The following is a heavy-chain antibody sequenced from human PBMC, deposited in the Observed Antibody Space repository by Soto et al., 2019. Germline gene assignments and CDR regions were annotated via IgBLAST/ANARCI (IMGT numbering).Heavy chain of an antibody. Sequence: ASVKVSCKASGYTFTGYYMHWVRQAPGQGLEWMGWINPNSGGTNYAQKFQGRVTVTRDTPTSTAYMELSRLTSDDTAVYYCARSLTEGYCTITGCYTRPLYGMDVWGQGTTVIVSS. CDR2: INPNSGGT. V-gene: IGHV1-2*02. J-gene: IGHJ6*01. D-gene: IGHD2-2*02. CDR1: GYTFTGYY. CDR3: ARSLTEGYCTITGCYTRPLYGMDV.